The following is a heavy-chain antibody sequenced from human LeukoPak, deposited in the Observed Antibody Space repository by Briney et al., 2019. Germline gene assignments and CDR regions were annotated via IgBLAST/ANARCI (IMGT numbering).Heavy chain of an antibody. Sequence: SETLSLTCTVSGGSISSYYWSWIRQPPGKGLEWIGRIYSSGSTKYNPSLKSRVSMSVDTSKNQFSLKLTSVTAADTAVYYCASTTYYYGSGSYYFDYWGQGTLVTVSP. CDR1: GGSISSYY. V-gene: IGHV4-4*07. J-gene: IGHJ4*02. CDR2: IYSSGST. D-gene: IGHD3-10*01. CDR3: ASTTYYYGSGSYYFDY.